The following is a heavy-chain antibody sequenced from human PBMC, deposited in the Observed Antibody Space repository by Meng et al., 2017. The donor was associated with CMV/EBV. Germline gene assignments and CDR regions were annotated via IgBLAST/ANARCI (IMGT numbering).Heavy chain of an antibody. V-gene: IGHV5-51*01. CDR3: ASSVTTAGFDY. Sequence: KVSCKGSGYSFTSYWIGWVRQMPGKGLEWMGIIYPGDSDTRYSPSFQGQDTITADKSISTAYLQWSSLKASDTAMDYGASSVTTAGFDYWGQGTLVTVSS. CDR1: GYSFTSYW. D-gene: IGHD4-11*01. J-gene: IGHJ4*02. CDR2: IYPGDSDT.